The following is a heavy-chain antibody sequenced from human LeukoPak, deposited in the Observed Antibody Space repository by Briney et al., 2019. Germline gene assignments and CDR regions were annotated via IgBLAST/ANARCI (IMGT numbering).Heavy chain of an antibody. V-gene: IGHV3-7*01. CDR3: ARDSPGYGAYVS. D-gene: IGHD5-12*01. CDR2: IKEDGSRE. J-gene: IGHJ1*01. CDR1: GFTFSTYW. Sequence: GGSLRLSCAASGFTFSTYWMTWVRQAPGKGLEWVANIKEDGSREYYVDSVKGRFTISRDNAKNSLYLQMDSLTAEDTAVYYCARDSPGYGAYVSWGQGTLVSVSP.